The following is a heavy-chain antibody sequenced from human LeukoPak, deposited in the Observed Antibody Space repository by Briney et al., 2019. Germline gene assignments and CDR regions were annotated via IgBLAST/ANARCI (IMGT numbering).Heavy chain of an antibody. CDR2: IWYDGSNK. V-gene: IGHV3-33*01. Sequence: PGGSLRLSCAASGFTFSSYTMHWVRQAPGKGLEWVAVIWYDGSNKYYADSVKGRFTISRDNSKNTLYLRVNSLRAEDTAMYYCARDGGGRWLQVYYFDYWGQGTLVTVSS. CDR1: GFTFSSYT. CDR3: ARDGGGRWLQVYYFDY. D-gene: IGHD5-24*01. J-gene: IGHJ4*02.